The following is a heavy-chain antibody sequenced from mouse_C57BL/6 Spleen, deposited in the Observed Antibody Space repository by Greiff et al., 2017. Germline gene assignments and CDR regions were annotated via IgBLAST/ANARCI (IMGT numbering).Heavy chain of an antibody. Sequence: QVQLQQSGAELVKPGASVKISCKASGYAFSSYWMNWVKQRPGKGLEWIGQIYPGDGDTNYNGKFKGKATLTADKSSSTAYMQLSSLTSEDSAVYFCARRYYGDDYAMDYWGQGTSVTVSS. D-gene: IGHD1-2*01. CDR1: GYAFSSYW. CDR2: IYPGDGDT. CDR3: ARRYYGDDYAMDY. V-gene: IGHV1-80*01. J-gene: IGHJ4*01.